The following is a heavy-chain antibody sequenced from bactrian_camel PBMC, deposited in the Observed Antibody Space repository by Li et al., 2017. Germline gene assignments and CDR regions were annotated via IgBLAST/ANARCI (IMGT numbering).Heavy chain of an antibody. J-gene: IGHJ4*01. CDR3: VTTSDFLMLTMTTLY. D-gene: IGHD4*01. V-gene: IGHV3S6*01. CDR1: GFSTMPFY. CDR2: IYNGLSGT. Sequence: HVQLVESGGDLVQPGGSLRLSCARSGFSTMPFYINWVREAPGKGLEWVSCIYNGLSGTRYADSVKGRFTISRDNAENTLYLQMNSLKAEDTALYYCVTTSDFLMLTMTTLYWGQGTQVTVS.